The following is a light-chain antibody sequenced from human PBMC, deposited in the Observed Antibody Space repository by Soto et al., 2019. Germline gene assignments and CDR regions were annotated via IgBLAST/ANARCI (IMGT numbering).Light chain of an antibody. J-gene: IGKJ5*01. V-gene: IGKV3-11*01. CDR3: QQRNDWPRNT. CDR2: ATA. CDR1: QSIASY. Sequence: EIVLTQSPATLSLSPGERATLSCRASQSIASYVAWYHQRPGQAPRLPIYATANRATGAPVRFRGSGSGTEFTLTIISLETEDSGVYYCQQRNDWPRNTFGQGTRLEIK.